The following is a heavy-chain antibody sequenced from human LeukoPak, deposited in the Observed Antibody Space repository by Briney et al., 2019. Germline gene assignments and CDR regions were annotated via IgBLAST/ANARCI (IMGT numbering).Heavy chain of an antibody. CDR3: ARHVVNYDSSGRGSHFDY. V-gene: IGHV4-39*01. D-gene: IGHD3-22*01. CDR1: GPSMSSTIYY. J-gene: IGHJ4*02. CDR2: INHSGST. Sequence: SETLSLTCIVSGPSMSSTIYYWGWIRQPPGKGLEWIGEINHSGSTNYNPSLKSRVTISVDTSKNQFSLKLSSVTAADTAVYYCARHVVNYDSSGRGSHFDYWGQGTLVTVSS.